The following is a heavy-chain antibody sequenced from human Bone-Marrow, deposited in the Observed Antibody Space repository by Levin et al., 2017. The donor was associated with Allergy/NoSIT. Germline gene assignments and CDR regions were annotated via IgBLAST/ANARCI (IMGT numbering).Heavy chain of an antibody. V-gene: IGHV3-21*01. CDR3: ARDRGQVAGIIDYYYYGMDV. J-gene: IGHJ6*02. CDR1: GFTFSSYS. CDR2: ISSSSSYI. D-gene: IGHD6-19*01. Sequence: GESLKISCAASGFTFSSYSMNWVRQAPGKGLEWVSSISSSSSYIYYADSVKGRFTISRDNAKNSLYLQMNSLRAEDTAVYYCARDRGQVAGIIDYYYYGMDVWGQGTTVTVSS.